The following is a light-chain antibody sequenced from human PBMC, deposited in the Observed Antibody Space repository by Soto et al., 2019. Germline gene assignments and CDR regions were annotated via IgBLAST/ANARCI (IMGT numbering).Light chain of an antibody. Sequence: DIQMTQCPSSLSASLGDRVTITCGASQNIDNYLNWYQHKPGEAPKLLIYASSTLQSGVPARFSGSGSGTQFTLTISTLQAEDIATYFCQESYSSPAVSFGGGTKWIS. CDR2: ASS. V-gene: IGKV1-39*01. CDR1: QNIDNY. J-gene: IGKJ4*01. CDR3: QESYSSPAVS.